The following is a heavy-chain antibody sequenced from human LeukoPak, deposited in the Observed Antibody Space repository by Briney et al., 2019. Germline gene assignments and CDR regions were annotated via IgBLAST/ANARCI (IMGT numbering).Heavy chain of an antibody. CDR3: ARGPYYDFWSGYYTNDYYYYYMDV. CDR2: ISAYNGNT. Sequence: ASVKVSCKASGYTFTSYGISWVRQAPGQGLEWMGWISAYNGNTNYAQKLQGRVTMTTDTSTSTAYMELRSLRSDDTAVYYCARGPYYDFWSGYYTNDYYYYYMDVWGKGTTVTVSS. J-gene: IGHJ6*03. CDR1: GYTFTSYG. D-gene: IGHD3-3*01. V-gene: IGHV1-18*01.